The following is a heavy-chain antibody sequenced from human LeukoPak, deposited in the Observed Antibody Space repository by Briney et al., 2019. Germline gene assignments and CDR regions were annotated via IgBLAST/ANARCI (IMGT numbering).Heavy chain of an antibody. CDR1: GYTLTELS. CDR2: FDPEDGET. Sequence: ASVKVSCTVSGYTLTELSMHWVRQAPGKGLEWMGGFDPEDGETIYAQKFQGRVTMTEDTSTDTAYMELSSLRSEDTAVYYCATPLIAAAGMDYFDYWGQGTLVTVSS. D-gene: IGHD6-13*01. J-gene: IGHJ4*02. CDR3: ATPLIAAAGMDYFDY. V-gene: IGHV1-24*01.